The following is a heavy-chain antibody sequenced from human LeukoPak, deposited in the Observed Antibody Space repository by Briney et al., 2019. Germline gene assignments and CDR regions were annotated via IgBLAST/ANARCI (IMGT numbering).Heavy chain of an antibody. J-gene: IGHJ4*02. V-gene: IGHV3-23*01. CDR1: GFTFSSYA. CDR2: IGRSGDNI. D-gene: IGHD7-27*01. CDR3: AKYTQTGDPSHY. Sequence: GGSLRLSCAASGFTFSSYAMTWVRQAPGKGLEWVSVIGRSGDNIHYADSVRGRFTISRDNSKNTVYLQMNSLRAEDTAVYYCAKYTQTGDPSHYWGQGTLVAVSS.